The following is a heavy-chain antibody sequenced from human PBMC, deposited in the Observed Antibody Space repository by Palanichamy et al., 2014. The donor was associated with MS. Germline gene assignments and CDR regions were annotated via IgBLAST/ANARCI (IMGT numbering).Heavy chain of an antibody. Sequence: QVQLVQSGAEVRKPGSSVKVSCKASGGTFSSYALSWVRQAPGQGLEWMGGIIPMFGTTNYAQTFQGRVTITADEATSSAYMELSALRSEDTAVYYCARSGGHCTNGVCPYYYYYYAMDVWGQGTTVTVS. CDR2: IIPMFGTT. D-gene: IGHD2-8*01. J-gene: IGHJ6*02. V-gene: IGHV1-69*01. CDR1: GGTFSSYA. CDR3: ARSGGHCTNGVCPYYYYYYAMDV.